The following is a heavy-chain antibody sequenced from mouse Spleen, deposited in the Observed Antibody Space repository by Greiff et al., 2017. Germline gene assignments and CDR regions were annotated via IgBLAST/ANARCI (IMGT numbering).Heavy chain of an antibody. Sequence: EVQRVESGGGLVKPGGSLKLSCAASGFTFSDYYMYWVRQTPEKRLEWVATISDGGSYTYYPDSVKGRFTISRDNAKNNLYLQMSSLKSEDTAMYYCARAYDYHSGFAYWGQGTLVTVSA. CDR1: GFTFSDYY. V-gene: IGHV5-4*02. CDR3: ARAYDYHSGFAY. CDR2: ISDGGSYT. J-gene: IGHJ3*01. D-gene: IGHD2-4*01.